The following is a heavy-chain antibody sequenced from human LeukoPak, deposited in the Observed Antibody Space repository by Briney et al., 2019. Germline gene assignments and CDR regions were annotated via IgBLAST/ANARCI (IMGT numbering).Heavy chain of an antibody. CDR1: GGSLSGAY. D-gene: IGHD3-9*01. J-gene: IGHJ4*02. CDR2: INHTGST. Sequence: SETLSLTCTVHGGSLSGAYWTWLRQPPGKGLEWIGEINHTGSTNYNPSLKSRVTMSADTPKNQFSLNLTSVTAADTAIYYCARGPVRLARPFDYWGQGTLVTVSS. CDR3: ARGPVRLARPFDY. V-gene: IGHV4-34*01.